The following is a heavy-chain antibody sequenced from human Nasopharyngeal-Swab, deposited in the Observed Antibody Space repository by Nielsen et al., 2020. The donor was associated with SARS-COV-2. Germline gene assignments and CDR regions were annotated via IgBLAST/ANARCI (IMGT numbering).Heavy chain of an antibody. D-gene: IGHD2-21*01. Sequence: WGVKAPGQSLEWMGWINGDTGNTKYPEKFQGRVTITRDRSTKTAYMELRSLRSEDTAVYYCARERPEHYFDLWGPGTLVTVSS. CDR2: INGDTGNT. J-gene: IGHJ4*02. V-gene: IGHV1-3*01. CDR3: ARERPEHYFDL.